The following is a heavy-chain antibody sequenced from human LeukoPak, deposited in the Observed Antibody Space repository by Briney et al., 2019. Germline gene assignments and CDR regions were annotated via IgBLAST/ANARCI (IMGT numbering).Heavy chain of an antibody. D-gene: IGHD1-26*01. J-gene: IGHJ4*02. V-gene: IGHV4-30-4*01. Sequence: PSETLSLTCTVSGGSISSGDYYWSWIRQPPGKGLEWIGYIYYSGSTYYNPSLKSRVTISVDTSKNQFSLKLSSVTAADTAVYYCARPSYSGSLAFDYWGQGTLVTVSS. CDR1: GGSISSGDYY. CDR3: ARPSYSGSLAFDY. CDR2: IYYSGST.